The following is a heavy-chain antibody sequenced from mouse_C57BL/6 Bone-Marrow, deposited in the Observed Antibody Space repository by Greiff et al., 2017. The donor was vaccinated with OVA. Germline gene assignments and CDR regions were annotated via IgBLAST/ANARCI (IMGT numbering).Heavy chain of an antibody. V-gene: IGHV1-76*01. D-gene: IGHD1-1*02. CDR1: GYTFTDYY. CDR3: ARSERLRDMGGD. CDR2: IYPGSGNI. Sequence: VQLQQSGAELVRPGASVKLSCKASGYTFTDYYISWVKQRPGQGLEWIARIYPGSGNIYYNEQFKGKATLTAEKSSSTAYMQLSILTSDDSAVYVCARSERLRDMGGDWGQGTTLTVAA. J-gene: IGHJ2*01.